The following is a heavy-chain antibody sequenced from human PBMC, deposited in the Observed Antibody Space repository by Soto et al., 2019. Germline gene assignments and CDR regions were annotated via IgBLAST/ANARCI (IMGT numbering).Heavy chain of an antibody. Sequence: QVQLVESGGGLVKPGGSLRLSCAASGFTFSDYYMNWIRQAPGKGLEWISYISSSSNYINYADSVKGRFTISRDNAKNSMSLQINNLRADDTAVYYCARERVVVADSDTYNYYYSAMDVWGQGTTVTVSS. V-gene: IGHV3-11*06. D-gene: IGHD2-21*01. J-gene: IGHJ6*02. CDR3: ARERVVVADSDTYNYYYSAMDV. CDR1: GFTFSDYY. CDR2: ISSSSNYI.